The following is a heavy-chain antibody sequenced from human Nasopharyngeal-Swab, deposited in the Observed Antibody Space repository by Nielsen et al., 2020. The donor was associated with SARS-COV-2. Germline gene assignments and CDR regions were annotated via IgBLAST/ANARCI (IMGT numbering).Heavy chain of an antibody. D-gene: IGHD3-16*01. CDR2: IYPDDSDT. CDR3: ARLGDLFEVY. Sequence: GESLKISCKGSGYSFSTYWIGWVRQMPGKGLEWMGIIYPDDSDTTYGPSFQGQVTISTDKSISTAYLQWSSLKASDTAMYYCARLGDLFEVYWGQGTLVTVSS. V-gene: IGHV5-51*01. J-gene: IGHJ4*02. CDR1: GYSFSTYW.